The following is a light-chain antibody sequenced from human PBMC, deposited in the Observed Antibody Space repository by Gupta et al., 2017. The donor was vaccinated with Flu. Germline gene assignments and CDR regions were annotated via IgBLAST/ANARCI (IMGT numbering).Light chain of an antibody. J-gene: IGKJ2*01. Sequence: GTLSLSPGERATLSCRASQSVYSSYLASYQQKPGQAPRLLIYGASSSATGMPDTFSGSGSGTDFTLTIIRLEPEDFAVYHCQQDCSSHSTFGPGTKMEIK. V-gene: IGKV3-20*01. CDR1: QSVYSSY. CDR2: GAS. CDR3: QQDCSSHST.